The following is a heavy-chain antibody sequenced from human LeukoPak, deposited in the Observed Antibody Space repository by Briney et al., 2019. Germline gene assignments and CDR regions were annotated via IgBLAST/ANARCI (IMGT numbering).Heavy chain of an antibody. D-gene: IGHD3-9*01. CDR2: INPSGGST. Sequence: ASVKVSCKASGYTFTSYYMHWVRQAPGQGLEWMGIINPSGGSTSYAQKLQGRVTMTRDTSTSTVYVELSSLRSEDTAVYYCARAPSDLTHYYYGMDVWGQGTTVTVSS. CDR3: ARAPSDLTHYYYGMDV. V-gene: IGHV1-46*01. CDR1: GYTFTSYY. J-gene: IGHJ6*02.